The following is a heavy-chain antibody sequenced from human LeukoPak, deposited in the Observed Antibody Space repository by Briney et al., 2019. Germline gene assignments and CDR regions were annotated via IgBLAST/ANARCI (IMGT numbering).Heavy chain of an antibody. V-gene: IGHV1-2*02. D-gene: IGHD1-1*01. Sequence: ASVRVSCKASGYTLIRYYIHWVRQAPGQGLEGRGWINPNSGETNYAQKFQGGVTLTRDTSISTFYMEVSRLRSDGTAVYFCARYNWNDVVSALDYWGQGTLVTVSS. J-gene: IGHJ4*02. CDR2: INPNSGET. CDR3: ARYNWNDVVSALDY. CDR1: GYTLIRYY.